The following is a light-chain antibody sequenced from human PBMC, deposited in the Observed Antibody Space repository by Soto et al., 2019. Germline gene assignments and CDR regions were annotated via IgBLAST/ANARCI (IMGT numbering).Light chain of an antibody. Sequence: DIQMTQSPSTLSASVGDRLTITCRASQSVSTSLAWYQQKPGIAPKLLIYQASSLENGVPSRFSGSGSGTEFTLTTSSLQPDDFATYYCQQYNSYRTFGQGTKVDIK. CDR3: QQYNSYRT. CDR1: QSVSTS. J-gene: IGKJ1*01. CDR2: QAS. V-gene: IGKV1-5*03.